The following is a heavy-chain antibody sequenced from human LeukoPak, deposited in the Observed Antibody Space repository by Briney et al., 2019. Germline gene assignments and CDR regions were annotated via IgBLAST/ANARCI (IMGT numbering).Heavy chain of an antibody. D-gene: IGHD4-23*01. CDR3: ARLPLYGGTPMGPLDY. V-gene: IGHV3-23*01. Sequence: GGSLRLSCAASGFTFSSYAMSWVRQAPGKGLEWVSAISGSGGSTYYADSVKGRFTISRDNSKNTLYLQMNSLRAEDTAVYYCARLPLYGGTPMGPLDYWGQGTLVTVSS. J-gene: IGHJ4*02. CDR2: ISGSGGST. CDR1: GFTFSSYA.